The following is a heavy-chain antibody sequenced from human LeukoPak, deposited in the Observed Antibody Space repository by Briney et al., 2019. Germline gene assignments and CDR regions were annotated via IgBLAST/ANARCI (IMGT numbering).Heavy chain of an antibody. CDR1: GYTFTSYG. D-gene: IGHD3-3*01. CDR3: ARVGYYDFWSGYFGPRENYYYYYMDV. Sequence: GASVKVSCKASGYTFTSYGISWVRQAPGQGLEWMGWISAYNGNTNYAQKLQGRVTMTTDTSTSKAYMELRSLRSDDTAVYYCARVGYYDFWSGYFGPRENYYYYYMDVWGKGTTVTVSS. J-gene: IGHJ6*03. V-gene: IGHV1-18*01. CDR2: ISAYNGNT.